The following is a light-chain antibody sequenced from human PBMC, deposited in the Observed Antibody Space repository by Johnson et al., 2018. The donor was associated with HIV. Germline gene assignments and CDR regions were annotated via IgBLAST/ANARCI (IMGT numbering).Light chain of an antibody. Sequence: LTQPPSVSVSPGQTASITCSGDKLGDKYACWYQQKPGQSPVLVIYQDSKRPSGIPERFSVSKSGTSAPLGITGLQTGDEAYYYCGTWDSSLSALYVFGTGTKVTVL. CDR3: GTWDSSLSALYV. CDR1: KLGDKY. CDR2: QDS. V-gene: IGLV3-1*01. J-gene: IGLJ1*01.